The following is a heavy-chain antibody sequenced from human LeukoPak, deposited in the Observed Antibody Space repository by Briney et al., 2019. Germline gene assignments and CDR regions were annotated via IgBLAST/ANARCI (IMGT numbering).Heavy chain of an antibody. CDR3: ATSRTWIQLWSALDY. CDR2: ISGSGGST. D-gene: IGHD5-18*01. J-gene: IGHJ4*02. Sequence: PGGSLRLSCATSGFTFSSYAMSWVRQAPGKGLEWVSAISGSGGSTYYADSVKGRFTISRDNSKNTLYLQMNSLRAEDTAVYYCATSRTWIQLWSALDYWGQGTLVTVSS. V-gene: IGHV3-23*01. CDR1: GFTFSSYA.